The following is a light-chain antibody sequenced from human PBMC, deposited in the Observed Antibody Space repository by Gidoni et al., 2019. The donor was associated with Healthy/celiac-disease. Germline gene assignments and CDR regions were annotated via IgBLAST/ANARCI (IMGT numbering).Light chain of an antibody. V-gene: IGLV3-25*03. CDR2: KDS. J-gene: IGLJ2*01. Sequence: SYELTQPPSVSVSPGQKARITCSGDALPKQYAYWYQQKPGQAPVLVIYKDSERPSGIPERFSGSSSGTTVTLTISGVQAEDEADYYCQSADSSGTYDVVFGGGTKLTVL. CDR1: ALPKQY. CDR3: QSADSSGTYDVV.